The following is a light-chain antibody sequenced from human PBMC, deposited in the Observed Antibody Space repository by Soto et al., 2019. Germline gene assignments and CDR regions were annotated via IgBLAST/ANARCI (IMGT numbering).Light chain of an antibody. CDR3: QQHGSSPYT. Sequence: EIVLTQSPGTLSLSPGERATLSCRASQSVSSSYLAWYQQKPGQAPRLLIYGASSRATGIPDRFSGSGSGTDFTLTISRREPEDFAVYYWQQHGSSPYTFGQGTKLEIK. CDR1: QSVSSSY. V-gene: IGKV3-20*01. CDR2: GAS. J-gene: IGKJ2*01.